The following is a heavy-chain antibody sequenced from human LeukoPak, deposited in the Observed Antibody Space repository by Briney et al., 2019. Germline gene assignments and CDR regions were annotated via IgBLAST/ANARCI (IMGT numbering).Heavy chain of an antibody. Sequence: SETLSLACTVSGGSINNGGYYWSWIRQHPGKGLEWIGYIYYSGSSYYNPSLRSRVTISVDTSKNHFSLKLSSVTAADTAVYYCARNRDGYNSFDYWGQGTLVTVSS. CDR1: GGSINNGGYY. J-gene: IGHJ4*02. CDR3: ARNRDGYNSFDY. V-gene: IGHV4-31*03. D-gene: IGHD5-24*01. CDR2: IYYSGSS.